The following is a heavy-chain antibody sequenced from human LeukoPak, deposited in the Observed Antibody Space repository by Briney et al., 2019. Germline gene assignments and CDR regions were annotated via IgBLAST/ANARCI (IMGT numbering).Heavy chain of an antibody. CDR3: ARGYIVATITIGYDYGMDV. CDR1: GGTFSSYA. Sequence: SVKDSCMASGGTFSSYAISWVRPAPGQGLEWMGGIIPIFGTANYAQKFQGRVTITADKSTSTAYMELSSLRSEDTAVYYCARGYIVATITIGYDYGMDVWGKGTTVTVSS. V-gene: IGHV1-69*06. D-gene: IGHD5-12*01. CDR2: IIPIFGTA. J-gene: IGHJ6*04.